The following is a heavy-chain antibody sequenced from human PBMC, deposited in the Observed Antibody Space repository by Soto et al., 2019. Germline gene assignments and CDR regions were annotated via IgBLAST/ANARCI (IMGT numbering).Heavy chain of an antibody. J-gene: IGHJ6*02. CDR2: IYYSGST. CDR3: ARQYYAFWSGYYTNQYGMDV. D-gene: IGHD3-3*01. V-gene: IGHV4-39*01. CDR1: VAPISSFTCY. Sequence: PSKTLSLNCTLSVAPISSFTCYWVRISQAAGGGLGWIGSIYYSGSTYYNPSLKSRVTISVDTSKNQFSLKLSSVTAADTAVYYCARQYYAFWSGYYTNQYGMDVWGQGTTVTVSS.